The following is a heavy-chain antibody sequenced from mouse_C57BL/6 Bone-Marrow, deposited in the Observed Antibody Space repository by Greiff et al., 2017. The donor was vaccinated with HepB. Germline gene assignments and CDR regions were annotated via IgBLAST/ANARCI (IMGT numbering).Heavy chain of an antibody. Sequence: VQLQQSGAELVRPGASVKLSCTASGFNIKDDYMHWVKQRPEQGLEWLGWIDPENGDTEYASKFQGKATITADTSTNTAYLQLSSLTSEDTAVYYCTSWLPYPFAYWGQGTLVAVSA. CDR1: GFNIKDDY. CDR2: IDPENGDT. CDR3: TSWLPYPFAY. J-gene: IGHJ3*01. D-gene: IGHD1-2*01. V-gene: IGHV14-4*01.